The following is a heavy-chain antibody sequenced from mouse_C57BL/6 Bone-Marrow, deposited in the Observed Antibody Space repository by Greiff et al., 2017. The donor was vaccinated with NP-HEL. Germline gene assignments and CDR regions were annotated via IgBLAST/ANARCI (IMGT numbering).Heavy chain of an antibody. V-gene: IGHV1-42*01. D-gene: IGHD1-1*02. CDR2: INPSTGGT. J-gene: IGHJ2*01. Sequence: VQLQQSGPELVKPGASVKISCKASGYSFTGYYMNWVKQSPEKSLEWIGEINPSTGGTTYNQKFKAKATLTVATSSSTAYMPLKSLTSEDSAVYYCARLIGWRYFDYWGQGTTLTVSS. CDR1: GYSFTGYY. CDR3: ARLIGWRYFDY.